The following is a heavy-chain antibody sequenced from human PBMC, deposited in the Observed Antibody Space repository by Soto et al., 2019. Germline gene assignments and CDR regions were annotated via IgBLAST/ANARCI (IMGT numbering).Heavy chain of an antibody. CDR1: GDSISSGGYS. D-gene: IGHD3-22*01. J-gene: IGHJ4*02. CDR3: ARDSRSCYYLEY. CDR2: IYHSGGT. Sequence: QLQLRESGSGLVKPSQTLSLTCTVSGDSISSGGYSWNWIRQPPGKGLEWIGYIYHSGGTDYNPSLKSRVTITVDSSNNQFSLKLRSVTAADTAVYYCARDSRSCYYLEYWGQGTLVTVSS. V-gene: IGHV4-30-2*01.